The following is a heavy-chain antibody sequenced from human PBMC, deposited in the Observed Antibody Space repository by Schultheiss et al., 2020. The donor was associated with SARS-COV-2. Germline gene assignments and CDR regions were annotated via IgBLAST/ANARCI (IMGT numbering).Heavy chain of an antibody. V-gene: IGHV1-18*01. J-gene: IGHJ1*01. CDR2: ISAYNGNT. D-gene: IGHD3-3*01. Sequence: ASVKVSCKASGYTFTSYDINWVRQATGQGLEWMGWISAYNGNTNYAQKLQGRVTMTTDTSTSTAYMELRSLRSDDTAVYYCARGKSTRFLEWLSISEYFQHWGQGTLVTVSS. CDR3: ARGKSTRFLEWLSISEYFQH. CDR1: GYTFTSYD.